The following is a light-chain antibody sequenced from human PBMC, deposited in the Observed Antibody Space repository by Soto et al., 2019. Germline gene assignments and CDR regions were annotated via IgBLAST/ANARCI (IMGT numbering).Light chain of an antibody. J-gene: IGLJ1*01. Sequence: QSALTQPASVSGSPGQSITLSCTGTSSDLGTYDYVSWHQQHPGKAPKLIIYDVNNQPSGVSSRFSGSKSGNTASLTISGLQTEDEADYYCCSFSTSGTHVFGTGTKVTVL. CDR3: CSFSTSGTHV. V-gene: IGLV2-14*01. CDR2: DVN. CDR1: SSDLGTYDY.